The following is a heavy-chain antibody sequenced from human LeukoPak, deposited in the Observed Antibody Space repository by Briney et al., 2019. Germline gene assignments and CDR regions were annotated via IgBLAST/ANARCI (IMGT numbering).Heavy chain of an antibody. V-gene: IGHV3-7*03. J-gene: IGHJ4*02. CDR3: VKDVTLGFCSGGSCSAHFDY. CDR2: IKQDESEK. CDR1: GFTFSSYW. Sequence: AGGSLRLSCAASGFTFSSYWMTWVRQTPGKGLEWVANIKQDESEKYYVDSVKGRFTISRDNAKNSLYLQMDSLRPEDMALYYCVKDVTLGFCSGGSCSAHFDYWGQGTLVTVSS. D-gene: IGHD2-15*01.